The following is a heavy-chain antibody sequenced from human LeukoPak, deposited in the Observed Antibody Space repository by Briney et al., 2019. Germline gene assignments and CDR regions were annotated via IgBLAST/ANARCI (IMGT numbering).Heavy chain of an antibody. V-gene: IGHV3-74*01. CDR2: INSDGSST. D-gene: IGHD2-2*01. CDR1: GFTFSSYW. J-gene: IGHJ4*02. CDR3: ARVGYCSSTSCYVGHD. Sequence: PGGSLRLSCAASGFTFSSYWMHWVRQAPGKGLVWVSRINSDGSSTSYADSVKGRFTISRDNAKNTLYLQMNSLRAEDTAVYYCARVGYCSSTSCYVGHDRGQGTLVTVSS.